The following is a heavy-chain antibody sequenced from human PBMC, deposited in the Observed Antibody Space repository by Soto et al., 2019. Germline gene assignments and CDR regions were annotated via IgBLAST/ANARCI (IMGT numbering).Heavy chain of an antibody. J-gene: IGHJ4*02. Sequence: ASVKVCCKASGDTFTGYYMHWVRQAPGQGLEWMGWINPNSGGTNYAQKFQGWVTMTRDTSISTAYMELSRLRSDDTAVYYCARVYYDFWSGYYYFDYWGQGTLVTVSS. CDR3: ARVYYDFWSGYYYFDY. V-gene: IGHV1-2*04. CDR2: INPNSGGT. CDR1: GDTFTGYY. D-gene: IGHD3-3*01.